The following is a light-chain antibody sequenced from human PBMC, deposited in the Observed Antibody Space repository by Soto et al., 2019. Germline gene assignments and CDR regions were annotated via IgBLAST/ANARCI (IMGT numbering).Light chain of an antibody. J-gene: IGKJ1*01. CDR1: QGISSY. CDR2: AAS. CDR3: QQYYSYPPT. V-gene: IGKV1-8*01. Sequence: AIRMTQSPSSFSASTGDRVTITCRASQGISSYLAWYQQKPGKAPKLLIYAASTLQIGVPSMFSGSGSGTDFTLTISCLQSEDFATYYCQQYYSYPPTFGQGTNVEIK.